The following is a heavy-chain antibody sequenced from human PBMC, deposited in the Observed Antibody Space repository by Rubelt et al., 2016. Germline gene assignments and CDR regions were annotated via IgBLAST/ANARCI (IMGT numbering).Heavy chain of an antibody. D-gene: IGHD5-24*01. CDR3: ARTKTVEMATIPPAY. V-gene: IGHV1-46*01. CDR2: INPSGGST. CDR1: GYTFTSYY. Sequence: QVQLVQSGAEVKKPGASVKVSCKASGYTFTSYYMHWVRQAPGQGLEWMGIINPSGGSTSYAQKFQGSVTMHRETSTSTGYMELSSLRSEDTAVYYCARTKTVEMATIPPAYWGQGTLVTVSS. J-gene: IGHJ4*02.